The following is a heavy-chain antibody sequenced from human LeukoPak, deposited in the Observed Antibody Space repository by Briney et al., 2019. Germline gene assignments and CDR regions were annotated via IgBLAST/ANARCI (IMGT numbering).Heavy chain of an antibody. D-gene: IGHD6-13*01. V-gene: IGHV1-2*02. CDR3: ARDHQQLVLNNDAFDI. Sequence: ASVKVSCKASGYTFTGYYMHWVRQAPGQGLEWMGWINPNSGGTNFAQKFQGRVTMTRDTSISTAYMELSRLRSDDTAVYYCARDHQQLVLNNDAFDIWGQGTMVTVSS. CDR1: GYTFTGYY. J-gene: IGHJ3*02. CDR2: INPNSGGT.